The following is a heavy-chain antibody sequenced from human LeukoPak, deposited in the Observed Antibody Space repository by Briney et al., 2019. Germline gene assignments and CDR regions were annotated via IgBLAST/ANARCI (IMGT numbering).Heavy chain of an antibody. J-gene: IGHJ6*02. Sequence: GGSLRLSCAASGFKFSDHYIDWVRQAPGKGLEWVGRSRNKASSYTTEYAASVEGRFTISRDVSESSLYLQMNSLRTEDTAVYYCGRIAITANNGMDVWGQGTTVTVSS. D-gene: IGHD1/OR15-1a*01. CDR2: SRNKASSYTT. CDR1: GFKFSDHY. CDR3: GRIAITANNGMDV. V-gene: IGHV3-72*01.